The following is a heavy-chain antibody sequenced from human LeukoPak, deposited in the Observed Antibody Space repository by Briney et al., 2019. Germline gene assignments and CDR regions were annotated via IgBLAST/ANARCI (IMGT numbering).Heavy chain of an antibody. CDR1: GCSISSSSYY. V-gene: IGHV4-39*01. CDR3: TRSVVVPAAPRL. J-gene: IGHJ4*02. CDR2: IYYSGST. Sequence: SETLSLTCTVSGCSISSSSYYWGWLPQPPGQGLEWIGSIYYSGSTYYNPSLKSRVTISVDTSKNQFSLKLSSVTAADTAVYYCTRSVVVPAAPRLWGQGTLVTVSS. D-gene: IGHD2-2*01.